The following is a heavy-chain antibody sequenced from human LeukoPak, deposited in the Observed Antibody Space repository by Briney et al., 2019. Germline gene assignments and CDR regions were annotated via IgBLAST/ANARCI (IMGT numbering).Heavy chain of an antibody. D-gene: IGHD1-26*01. CDR3: TTGSPPFGY. CDR1: GYTFTSYD. V-gene: IGHV1-2*02. Sequence: ASVKVSCKASGYTFTSYDINWVRQATGQGLEWMGYINPNSVDTNFAQKFQGRVTMTTDTSISTAYMELSRLRSDDTAVYYCTTGSPPFGYWGQGTLVTVSS. CDR2: INPNSVDT. J-gene: IGHJ4*02.